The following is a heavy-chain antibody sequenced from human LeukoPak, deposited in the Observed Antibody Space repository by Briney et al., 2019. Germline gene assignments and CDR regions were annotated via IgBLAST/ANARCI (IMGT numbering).Heavy chain of an antibody. CDR3: ARATYGDYGVDY. Sequence: SETLSLTCAVYGGSFSGYYWSWIRQPPGKGLEWIGEINHSGSTNYNPSLKSRVTISVDTSKNQFSLELSSVTAADTAVYYCARATYGDYGVDYWGQGTLVTVSS. CDR2: INHSGST. D-gene: IGHD4-17*01. J-gene: IGHJ4*02. CDR1: GGSFSGYY. V-gene: IGHV4-34*01.